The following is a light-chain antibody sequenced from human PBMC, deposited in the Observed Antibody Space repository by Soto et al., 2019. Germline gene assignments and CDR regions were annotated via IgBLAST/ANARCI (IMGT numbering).Light chain of an antibody. Sequence: QSVLTQPASVSGSPGQSLTISCTGTSIDIAPYDYVSWYQQHPGKAPKLVIYEVTKRPSGVPDRVSASKSGNTASLTVSGLRAEDEADYYCSSYAGSNNFVFGSGTKVTVL. V-gene: IGLV2-8*01. CDR2: EVT. J-gene: IGLJ1*01. CDR1: SIDIAPYDY. CDR3: SSYAGSNNFV.